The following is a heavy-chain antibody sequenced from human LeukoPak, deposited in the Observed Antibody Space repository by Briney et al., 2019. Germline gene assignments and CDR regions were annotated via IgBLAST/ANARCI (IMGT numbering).Heavy chain of an antibody. Sequence: SETLPLTCTVSGGSISSSTYHWGWIRQPPGKGLEWIGSIYYSGSTYNNASLQSRVTISQDTSKNQFSLKLSSVTAADTAVYYCARWYSNKGWFDPWGQGTLVTVSS. CDR1: GGSISSSTYH. V-gene: IGHV4-39*07. J-gene: IGHJ5*02. D-gene: IGHD6-13*01. CDR3: ARWYSNKGWFDP. CDR2: IYYSGST.